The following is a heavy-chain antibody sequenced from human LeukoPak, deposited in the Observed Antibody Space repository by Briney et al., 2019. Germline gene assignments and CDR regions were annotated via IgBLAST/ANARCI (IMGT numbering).Heavy chain of an antibody. D-gene: IGHD3-3*01. V-gene: IGHV4-39*01. CDR1: GGSISSSSYY. J-gene: IGHJ4*02. CDR3: ASITIFGVVIHRGYFDY. Sequence: SETLSLTCTVSGGSISSSSYYWGWIRQPPGKGLEWIGSIYYSGSTYYNPSLKSRVTISVDTSKNQFSLKLSSVTAADTAVYYCASITIFGVVIHRGYFDYWGREPWSPSPQ. CDR2: IYYSGST.